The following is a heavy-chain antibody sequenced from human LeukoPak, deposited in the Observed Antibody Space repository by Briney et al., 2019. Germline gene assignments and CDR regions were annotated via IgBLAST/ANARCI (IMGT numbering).Heavy chain of an antibody. D-gene: IGHD3-3*01. Sequence: SETLSLTCAVYGGSFSGYYWSWIRQPPGKGLEWIGEINHSGSTNYNPSLKSRVTISVDTSKNQFSLKLSSVTAADTAVYCCASTRFRYYFDHWGQGTLVTVSS. CDR1: GGSFSGYY. CDR2: INHSGST. CDR3: ASTRFRYYFDH. V-gene: IGHV4-34*01. J-gene: IGHJ4*02.